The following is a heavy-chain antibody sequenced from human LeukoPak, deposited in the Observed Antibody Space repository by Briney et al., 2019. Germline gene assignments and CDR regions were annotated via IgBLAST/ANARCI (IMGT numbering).Heavy chain of an antibody. CDR1: GYSFTAYW. J-gene: IGHJ6*03. Sequence: GESLKISCTASGYSFTAYWIAWVRRMPGKTPEWMGSIYPGDSDTKYSPSFQGQVTISADNSITTAYLQWNSMKASDTAMYYCARGGQNYYYYYMDVWGKGTTVTVTS. CDR3: ARGGQNYYYYYMDV. V-gene: IGHV5-51*01. CDR2: IYPGDSDT. D-gene: IGHD2-15*01.